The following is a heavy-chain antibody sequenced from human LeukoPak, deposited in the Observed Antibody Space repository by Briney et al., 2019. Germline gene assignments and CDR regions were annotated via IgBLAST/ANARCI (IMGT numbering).Heavy chain of an antibody. CDR1: GYRFTSYW. V-gene: IGHV5-51*01. Sequence: KAGESLKISCTGSGYRFTSYWIGWVRQMPGKGLEWMGIVYRGDSDSRYSPSFQGQVTISADKSLSTAYLQWSSLKASDTAIYYCARQPYGSWSYGMDVWGKGTTVTVSS. CDR2: VYRGDSDS. CDR3: ARQPYGSWSYGMDV. D-gene: IGHD3-10*01. J-gene: IGHJ6*04.